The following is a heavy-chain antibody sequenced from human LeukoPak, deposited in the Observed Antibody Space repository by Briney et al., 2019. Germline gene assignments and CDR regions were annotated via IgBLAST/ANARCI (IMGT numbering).Heavy chain of an antibody. CDR3: ARDLRRDGYNLPPDY. CDR1: GFTFSSYW. CDR2: INSDGSST. D-gene: IGHD5-24*01. V-gene: IGHV3-74*01. J-gene: IGHJ4*02. Sequence: GGSLRLSCAASGFTFSSYWMNWVRHAPGKGLVWVSRINSDGSSTSYADSVKGRFTISRDNAKNTLYLQMNSLRAEDTAVYYCARDLRRDGYNLPPDYWGQGTLVTVSS.